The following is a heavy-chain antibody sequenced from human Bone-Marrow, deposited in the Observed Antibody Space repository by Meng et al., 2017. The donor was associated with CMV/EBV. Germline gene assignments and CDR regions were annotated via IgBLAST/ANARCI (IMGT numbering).Heavy chain of an antibody. CDR3: AKDRRYDFWSGFGY. CDR1: GFTFSSYS. CDR2: ISGNGGST. V-gene: IGHV3-64*02. J-gene: IGHJ4*02. D-gene: IGHD3-3*01. Sequence: GGSLRLSCAASGFTFSSYSMNWVRQAPGKGLESVSAISGNGGSTYYADSVKGRFTISRDNSKNTLYLQMNSLRAEDTAVYYCAKDRRYDFWSGFGYWGQGTLVTVSS.